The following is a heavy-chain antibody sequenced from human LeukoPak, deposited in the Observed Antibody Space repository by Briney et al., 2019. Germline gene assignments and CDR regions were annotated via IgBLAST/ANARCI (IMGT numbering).Heavy chain of an antibody. D-gene: IGHD2-15*01. V-gene: IGHV4-59*12. Sequence: SETLSLTCTVSGGSISSYHWSWFRQAPGKGLEWVGYMYNSGSTNFNPSLKSRVTISVDKSKNQFSLKLSSVTAADTAVYYCARVVGCSGGSCYEDNWFDPWGQGTLVTVSS. CDR2: MYNSGST. CDR3: ARVVGCSGGSCYEDNWFDP. CDR1: GGSISSYH. J-gene: IGHJ5*02.